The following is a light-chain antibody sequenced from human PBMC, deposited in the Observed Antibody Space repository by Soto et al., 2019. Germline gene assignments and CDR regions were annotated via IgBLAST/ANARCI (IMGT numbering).Light chain of an antibody. CDR1: SSDVGSYNR. CDR2: EVS. Sequence: QSALTQPPSVSGSPGQSVTISCTGTSSDVGSYNRVSWYQQPPGTAPKLMIYEVSNRPLGVPDRFSGYKSGNTACVTISGLQAEDEADYYCSSYTTISTYVFGTGTKRTVL. CDR3: SSYTTISTYV. J-gene: IGLJ1*01. V-gene: IGLV2-18*02.